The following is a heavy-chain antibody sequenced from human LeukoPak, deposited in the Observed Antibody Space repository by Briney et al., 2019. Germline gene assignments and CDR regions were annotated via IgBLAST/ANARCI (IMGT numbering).Heavy chain of an antibody. J-gene: IGHJ6*02. V-gene: IGHV1-69*01. CDR1: GGTFSSYA. CDR2: IIPIFGTA. Sequence: SVKVSCKASGGTFSSYAISWVRQAPGPGLEWMGGIIPIFGTANYAQKFQGRVTITADESTSTAYMELSSLRSEDTAVYYCARDGGSTRYYYYYGMDVWGQGTTVTVSS. D-gene: IGHD2-2*01. CDR3: ARDGGSTRYYYYYGMDV.